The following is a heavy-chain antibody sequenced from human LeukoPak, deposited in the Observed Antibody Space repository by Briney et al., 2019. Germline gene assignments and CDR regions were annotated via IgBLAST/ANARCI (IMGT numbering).Heavy chain of an antibody. V-gene: IGHV3-21*01. J-gene: IGHJ4*02. CDR3: ARDLLVGGSGYHY. CDR2: ISSSSSYI. D-gene: IGHD3-22*01. Sequence: GGSLRLSCAASGFTFSSYWMSWVRQAPGKGLEWVSSISSSSSYIYYADSVKGRFTISRDNAKNSLYLQMNSLRAEDTAVYYCARDLLVGGSGYHYWGQGTLVTVSS. CDR1: GFTFSSYW.